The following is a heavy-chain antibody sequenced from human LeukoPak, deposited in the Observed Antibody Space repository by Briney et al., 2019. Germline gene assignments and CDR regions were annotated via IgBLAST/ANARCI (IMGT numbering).Heavy chain of an antibody. Sequence: ASVKVSCKASGYTFTNYDITWIRQAPGQGLEWMGYITPYNGNTKYAQKLQGRVTMTTDTSTSTVYMEMRSLRSDDTAVYYCARGASTGAYNDYWGQGTLVTVSS. CDR1: GYTFTNYD. V-gene: IGHV1-18*01. J-gene: IGHJ4*02. D-gene: IGHD7-27*01. CDR2: ITPYNGNT. CDR3: ARGASTGAYNDY.